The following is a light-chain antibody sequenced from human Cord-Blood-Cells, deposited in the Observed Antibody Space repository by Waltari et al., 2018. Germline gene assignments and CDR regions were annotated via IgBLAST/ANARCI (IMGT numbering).Light chain of an antibody. CDR1: QSISSY. CDR2: AAS. Sequence: DIQLTQSPSPLPAPVGPRVTITCRASQSISSYLNWYQQKPGKAPKLLIYAASSLQSGVPSRFSGSGSGTDFTLTISSLQPEDFATYYCQQSYSTPFTFGPGTKVDIK. V-gene: IGKV1-39*01. J-gene: IGKJ3*01. CDR3: QQSYSTPFT.